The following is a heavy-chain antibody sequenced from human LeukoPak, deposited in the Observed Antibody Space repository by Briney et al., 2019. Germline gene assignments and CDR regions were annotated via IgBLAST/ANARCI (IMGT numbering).Heavy chain of an antibody. Sequence: SETLSLTCAVYGGSFSGYYWSWIRQPPGKGLEWIGEINHSGSTNYSPSLKSRVTISVDTSKNQFSLKLSSVTAADTAVYCCARVPYDSSGYYGEYYFDYWGQGTLVTVSS. CDR2: INHSGST. J-gene: IGHJ4*02. V-gene: IGHV4-34*01. CDR1: GGSFSGYY. CDR3: ARVPYDSSGYYGEYYFDY. D-gene: IGHD3-22*01.